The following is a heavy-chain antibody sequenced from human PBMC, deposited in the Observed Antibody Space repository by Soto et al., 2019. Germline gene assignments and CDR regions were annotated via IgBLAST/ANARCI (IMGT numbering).Heavy chain of an antibody. CDR1: GFTFSSYA. Sequence: EVQLLESGGGLVQPGGSLRLSCAASGFTFSSYAMSWVRQAPGKGLEWVSAISGSGGSTYYADSVKGRFTISRDNSKNTLYLQMNSLRAEDTAVYYCAKDHRNGDYVWRGMDVWGQGTTVTVSS. V-gene: IGHV3-23*01. D-gene: IGHD4-17*01. J-gene: IGHJ6*02. CDR2: ISGSGGST. CDR3: AKDHRNGDYVWRGMDV.